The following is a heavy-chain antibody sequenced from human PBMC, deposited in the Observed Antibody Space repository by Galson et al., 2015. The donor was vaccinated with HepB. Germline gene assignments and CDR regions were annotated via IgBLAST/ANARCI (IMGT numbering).Heavy chain of an antibody. J-gene: IGHJ5*01. CDR1: GFTFSNCS. CDR3: ARDLTTDSTGWFDS. V-gene: IGHV3-23*01. CDR2: ISGSRGIT. Sequence: SLRLSCAASGFTFSNCSMTWVRQAPGKGLEWVSSISGSRGITYYADSVNGRFTISRDSSKNTLYLQMNSRRGEDSAIYYCARDLTTDSTGWFDSWGQGTLVTVSS. D-gene: IGHD3-9*01.